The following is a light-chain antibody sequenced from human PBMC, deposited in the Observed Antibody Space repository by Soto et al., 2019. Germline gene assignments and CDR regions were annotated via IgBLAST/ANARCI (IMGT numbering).Light chain of an antibody. CDR3: QHYISYGT. V-gene: IGKV1-5*03. J-gene: IGKJ1*01. Sequence: DIQMTQSPFTLSASVGVRVTVTCRASQSVGIWVALDKQQPGKAPKLLIYTASTLKSGAPSRFSGSCSGTEFPLTISLLQPDDFATYCCQHYISYGTFGQGTKVDIK. CDR2: TAS. CDR1: QSVGIW.